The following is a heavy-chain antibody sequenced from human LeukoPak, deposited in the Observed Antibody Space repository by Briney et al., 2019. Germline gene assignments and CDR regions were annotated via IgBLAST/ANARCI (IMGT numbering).Heavy chain of an antibody. Sequence: SETLSLTCAVYGRSFSGYYWSWIRQPTGKGLEWIGEINHSGSNNYNPSLKSRVTISVDTSKNQFSLKLSSVTAADTAVYYCARGPGIAVAGSYWFDPWGQGTLVTVSS. CDR2: INHSGSN. CDR1: GRSFSGYY. D-gene: IGHD6-19*01. J-gene: IGHJ5*02. CDR3: ARGPGIAVAGSYWFDP. V-gene: IGHV4-34*01.